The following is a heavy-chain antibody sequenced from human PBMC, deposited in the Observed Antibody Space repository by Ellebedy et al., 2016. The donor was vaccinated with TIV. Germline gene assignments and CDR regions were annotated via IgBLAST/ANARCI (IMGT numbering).Heavy chain of an antibody. Sequence: ASVKVSCXASGYTFTSYGISWVRQAPGQGLEWMGWISAYNGNTNYAQKLQGRVTMTTDTSTSTAYMELRSLRSDDTAVYYCARDQRVWWQQLGVGDYWGQGTLVTVSS. D-gene: IGHD6-13*01. CDR3: ARDQRVWWQQLGVGDY. CDR1: GYTFTSYG. J-gene: IGHJ4*02. CDR2: ISAYNGNT. V-gene: IGHV1-18*01.